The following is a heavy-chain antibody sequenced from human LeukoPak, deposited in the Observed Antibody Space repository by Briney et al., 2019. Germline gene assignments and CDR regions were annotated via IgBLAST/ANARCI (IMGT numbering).Heavy chain of an antibody. CDR1: GGSISSGSYY. J-gene: IGHJ4*02. CDR2: IYTSGST. Sequence: SQTLTLTCTVSGGSISSGSYYWSWIRQPAGKGLEWIGRIYTSGSTNYNPSLKSRVTISVDTSKNQFSLKLSSVTAADTVVYYCAREGEATMDYWGQGTLVTVSS. D-gene: IGHD5-12*01. V-gene: IGHV4-61*02. CDR3: AREGEATMDY.